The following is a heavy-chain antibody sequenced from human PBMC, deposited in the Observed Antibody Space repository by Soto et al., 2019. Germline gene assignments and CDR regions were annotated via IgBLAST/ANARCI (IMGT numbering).Heavy chain of an antibody. Sequence: SETLSLTCTVSGGSISSYYWSWIRQPPGKGLEWIGYIYYSGSTNYNPSLKSRVTISVDTSKNQFSLKLSSVTAADTAVYYCARYGSGLDNWFDPWGQGTLVTVSS. CDR1: GGSISSYY. CDR2: IYYSGST. D-gene: IGHD3-10*01. V-gene: IGHV4-59*01. J-gene: IGHJ5*02. CDR3: ARYGSGLDNWFDP.